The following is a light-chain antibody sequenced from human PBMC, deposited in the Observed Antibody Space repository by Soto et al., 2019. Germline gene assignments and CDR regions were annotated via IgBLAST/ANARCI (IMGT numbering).Light chain of an antibody. V-gene: IGKV3-20*01. CDR2: GAS. CDR3: QQFDDSVT. Sequence: EIVLTQSPGTLSLSPGERATLSCRASHSVSRTYLAWYQQKPGQAPRLLMYGASDRATGTPGRFSGSGSGTDFTLAISGLEPEDSAVHYCQQFDDSVTFGQGTRLEIK. J-gene: IGKJ5*01. CDR1: HSVSRTY.